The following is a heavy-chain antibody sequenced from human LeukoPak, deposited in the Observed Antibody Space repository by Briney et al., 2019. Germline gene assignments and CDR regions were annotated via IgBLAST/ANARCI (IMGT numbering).Heavy chain of an antibody. CDR2: IYYSGST. V-gene: IGHV4-39*01. CDR3: ARLSVVPAAISLYYFDY. Sequence: SETLSLTCAVYGGSFSGYYWGWIRQPPGKGLEWIGSIYYSGSTYYNPSLKSRVTISVDTSKNQFSLKLSSVTAADTAVYYCARLSVVPAAISLYYFDYWGQGTLVTVSS. CDR1: GGSFSGYY. D-gene: IGHD2-2*01. J-gene: IGHJ4*02.